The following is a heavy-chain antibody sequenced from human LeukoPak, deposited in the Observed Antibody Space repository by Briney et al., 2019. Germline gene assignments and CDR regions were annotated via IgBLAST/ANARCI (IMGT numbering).Heavy chain of an antibody. Sequence: SQTLSLTCAISGDTVSNNFAAWNWIRQSPSRGLEWLGRTYYRSKRYNEYAVSVTSRISINPDTSKNQFSLQLNSVTHEDTAVYYCATSDITGSLWFDPWGQGTLVTVSS. J-gene: IGHJ5*02. V-gene: IGHV6-1*01. CDR3: ATSDITGSLWFDP. CDR2: TYYRSKRYN. CDR1: GDTVSNNFAA. D-gene: IGHD3-22*01.